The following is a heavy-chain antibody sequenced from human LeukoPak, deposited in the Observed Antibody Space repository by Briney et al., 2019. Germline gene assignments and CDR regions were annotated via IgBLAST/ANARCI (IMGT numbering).Heavy chain of an antibody. CDR1: GFTFSSYW. V-gene: IGHV3-7*04. CDR2: IKQDGSEK. J-gene: IGHJ4*02. Sequence: GGSLRLSCAASGFTFSSYWMSWVRQAPGKGLEWVANIKQDGSEKYYVDSVKGRFTISRDNAKNSLYLQMNSLRAEDTAVYYCARGDCSSTSCAWGWDYWGQGTLVTVSS. D-gene: IGHD2-2*01. CDR3: ARGDCSSTSCAWGWDY.